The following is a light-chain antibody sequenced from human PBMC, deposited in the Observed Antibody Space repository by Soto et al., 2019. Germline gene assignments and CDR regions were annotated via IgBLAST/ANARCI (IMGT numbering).Light chain of an antibody. J-gene: IGKJ4*01. CDR3: QQSDSLPPT. CDR2: DAI. V-gene: IGKV1-33*01. CDR1: QDINNF. Sequence: DIQMTQSPSSLSASVGDRVTITCQASQDINNFLHWYEQRPGKAPKLLIYDAIKLDTGVPSRFSGSGSGTHVTFTISSLQPEDIATYFCQQSDSLPPTFGGGTKVEI.